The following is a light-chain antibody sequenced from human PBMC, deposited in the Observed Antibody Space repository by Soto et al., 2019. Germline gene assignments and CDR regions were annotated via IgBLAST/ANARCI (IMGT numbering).Light chain of an antibody. CDR1: SSNIGAGYE. J-gene: IGLJ1*01. V-gene: IGLV1-40*01. Sequence: QSVLTQPPSVSEAPGQRVTISCTGSSSNIGAGYEAHWYQQVPGTAPNLLIYENNNRPSGVPDRFSGTKSGSSSSLAITGLPAEDEAEYYCQSYDSSLSGDVFGTGTKVTVL. CDR3: QSYDSSLSGDV. CDR2: ENN.